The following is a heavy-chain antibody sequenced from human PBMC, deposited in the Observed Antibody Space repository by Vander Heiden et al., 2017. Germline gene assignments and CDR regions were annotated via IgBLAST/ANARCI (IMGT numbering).Heavy chain of an antibody. J-gene: IGHJ6*02. V-gene: IGHV3-9*01. CDR3: AKDIGEPPQYYYYYGMDV. Sequence: EVQLVESGGGLVQPGWSLRLSCAASGFTFDDYAMHWVRQAPGKGLEWVSGISWNSGSIGYADSVKGRFTISRDNAKNSLYLQMNSLRAEDTALYYCAKDIGEPPQYYYYYGMDVWGQGTTVTVSS. CDR1: GFTFDDYA. CDR2: ISWNSGSI.